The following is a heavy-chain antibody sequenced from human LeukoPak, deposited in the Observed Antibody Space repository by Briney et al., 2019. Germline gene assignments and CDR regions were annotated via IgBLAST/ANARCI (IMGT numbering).Heavy chain of an antibody. CDR2: INPNSGGT. D-gene: IGHD6-13*01. CDR3: ASIHQRLVLYDFDI. CDR1: GYTFTGYY. Sequence: ASVKVSCKASGYTFTGYYMHWVRQAPGQGLEWMGWINPNSGGTNYAQKFQGRVTMTRDTSTSTAYMELSRLRSDDTAVYYCASIHQRLVLYDFDIWGQGTMVTVSS. V-gene: IGHV1-2*02. J-gene: IGHJ3*02.